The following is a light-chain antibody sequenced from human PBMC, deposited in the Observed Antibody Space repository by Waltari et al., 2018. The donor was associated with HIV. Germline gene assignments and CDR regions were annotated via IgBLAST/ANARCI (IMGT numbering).Light chain of an antibody. Sequence: DVVMTQSPLSLPVTLGQPASISCRSSQSLVYSDGNTYLNWFQQRPDQSQRRLIYKVSNRDAGVPDRFSGSESGTDFTLKISRVEAEDVGVYYGMQGTHWPPWGTFGQGTKLEIK. CDR3: MQGTHWPPWGT. CDR1: QSLVYSDGNTY. V-gene: IGKV2-30*01. CDR2: KVS. J-gene: IGKJ2*01.